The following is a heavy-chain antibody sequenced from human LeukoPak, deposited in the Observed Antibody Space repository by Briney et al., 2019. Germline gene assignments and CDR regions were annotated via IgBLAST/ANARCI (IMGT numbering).Heavy chain of an antibody. V-gene: IGHV4-30-2*01. CDR1: GGSISSGGYS. Sequence: PSQTLSLTCAVSGGSISSGGYSWSWIRQPPGKGLEWIGEINHSGSTNYNPSLKSRVTISVDTSKNQFSLKLSSVTAADTAVYYCARGRDIVVVPAAMRLVYYYYGMDVWGQGTTVTVSS. CDR2: INHSGST. J-gene: IGHJ6*02. CDR3: ARGRDIVVVPAAMRLVYYYYGMDV. D-gene: IGHD2-2*01.